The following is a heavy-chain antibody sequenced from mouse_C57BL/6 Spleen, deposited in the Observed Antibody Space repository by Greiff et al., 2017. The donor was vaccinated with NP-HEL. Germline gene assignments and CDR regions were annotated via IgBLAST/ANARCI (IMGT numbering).Heavy chain of an antibody. Sequence: LVESGAELVRPGASVKLSCKASGYTFTDYYINWVKQRPGQGLEWIARIYPGSGNTYYNEKFKGKATLTAEKSSSTAYMQLSSLTSEDSAVYFCARRGYYSNFPYAMDYWGQGTSVTVSS. V-gene: IGHV1-76*01. D-gene: IGHD2-5*01. CDR1: GYTFTDYY. J-gene: IGHJ4*01. CDR3: ARRGYYSNFPYAMDY. CDR2: IYPGSGNT.